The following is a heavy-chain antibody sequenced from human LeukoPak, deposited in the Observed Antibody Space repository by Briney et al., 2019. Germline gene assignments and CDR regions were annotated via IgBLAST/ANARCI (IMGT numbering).Heavy chain of an antibody. J-gene: IGHJ4*02. Sequence: GGSLRLSCVASGFTFSSYAMSWVRQAPGKGMEWVSVVSGGGHNTYYADSVKGRFTMSRDNSKRTVYLQMNSLRAEDTAVYYCAKDRSSWYYPFDSWGQGTLVTVSS. CDR1: GFTFSSYA. CDR3: AKDRSSWYYPFDS. CDR2: VSGGGHNT. V-gene: IGHV3-23*01. D-gene: IGHD3-3*01.